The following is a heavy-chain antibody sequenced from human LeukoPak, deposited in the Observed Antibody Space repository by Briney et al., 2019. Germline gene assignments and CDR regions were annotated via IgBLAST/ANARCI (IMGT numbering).Heavy chain of an antibody. CDR3: TKDPNGDYVGAFDP. Sequence: PGGSMRLASPASGLTFGIFAVTWVRQLPGEGMEWVASTRSRHHTTYYTDSVKGRFTISRDNSKNTLYLQMNSLRAEDTAVYYCTKDPNGDYVGAFDPWGQGILVTVSS. D-gene: IGHD4-17*01. J-gene: IGHJ5*02. CDR1: GLTFGIFA. V-gene: IGHV3-23*01. CDR2: TRSRHHTT.